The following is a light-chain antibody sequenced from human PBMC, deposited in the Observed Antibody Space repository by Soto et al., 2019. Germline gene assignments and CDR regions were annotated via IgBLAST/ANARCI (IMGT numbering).Light chain of an antibody. Sequence: IVLTQSPATLSFSPGEIATLSFGASQSVSSYLAWYQQKPGQAPRLLIYDASNRATGIPARFSGSGSGTDFTLTISSLEPEDFAVYYCQQRSNWPRTFGQGTKVDIK. CDR2: DAS. CDR1: QSVSSY. J-gene: IGKJ1*01. CDR3: QQRSNWPRT. V-gene: IGKV3-11*01.